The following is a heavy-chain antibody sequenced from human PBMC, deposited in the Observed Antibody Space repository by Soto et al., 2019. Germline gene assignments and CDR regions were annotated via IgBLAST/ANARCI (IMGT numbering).Heavy chain of an antibody. D-gene: IGHD3-10*01. CDR2: IYDNGNA. J-gene: IGHJ6*03. CDR3: ARVGFGYDNSGYYYYYMDV. V-gene: IGHV4-59*01. Sequence: SETLSLTCSVSGGSISNYYWTWIRQSPGKGLECIGYIYDNGNANYSPSLKRRVPMSFVTSNNQYYLKLTSVTAADTAVYYGARVGFGYDNSGYYYYYMDVWGKGTTVTVSS. CDR1: GGSISNYY.